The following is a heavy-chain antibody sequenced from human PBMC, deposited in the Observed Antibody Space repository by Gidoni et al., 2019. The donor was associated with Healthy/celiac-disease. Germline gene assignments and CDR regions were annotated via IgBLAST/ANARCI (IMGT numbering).Heavy chain of an antibody. CDR1: GGSFSGYY. J-gene: IGHJ6*02. CDR2: INHSGST. V-gene: IGHV4-34*01. Sequence: QVQLQQWGAGLLKPSETLSLTCAVYGGSFSGYYWSWIRQPPGKGLEWIGEINHSGSTNYNPSLKSRVTISVDTSKNQFSLKLSSVTAADTAVYYCAREDCGGDCYSWIRGRRICRRGADGGGRCYYGMDVWGQGTTVTVSS. D-gene: IGHD2-21*02. CDR3: AREDCGGDCYSWIRGRRICRRGADGGGRCYYGMDV.